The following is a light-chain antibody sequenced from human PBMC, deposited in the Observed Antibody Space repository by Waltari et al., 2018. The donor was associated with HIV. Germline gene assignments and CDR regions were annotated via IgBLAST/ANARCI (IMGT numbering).Light chain of an antibody. J-gene: IGLJ3*02. CDR2: EDI. CDR3: YSTESNGNHRV. Sequence: SYALTPPPSVSVSPGQTARITSSGDTLPKKYAHWYQQKSGQAPVLVIYEDIKRPSGIPERFSGSSSGTMAILTISGAQVEDEADYYCYSTESNGNHRVFGGGTKLTVL. CDR1: TLPKKY. V-gene: IGLV3-10*01.